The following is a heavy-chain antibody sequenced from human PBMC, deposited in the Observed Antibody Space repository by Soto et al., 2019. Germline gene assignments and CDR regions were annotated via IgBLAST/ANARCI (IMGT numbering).Heavy chain of an antibody. J-gene: IGHJ6*02. V-gene: IGHV4-61*01. CDR1: CGSVSSGSYY. CDR3: ARASWYYYYGMDV. CDR2: IYYSGST. Sequence: PSVPLSLTCKGSCGSVSSGSYYFSRIRQPPGKGLEWIGYIYYSGSTNYNPSLKSRVTISVDTSKNQFSLKLSSVTAADTAVYYCARASWYYYYGMDVWGQGTTVTVSS. D-gene: IGHD6-13*01.